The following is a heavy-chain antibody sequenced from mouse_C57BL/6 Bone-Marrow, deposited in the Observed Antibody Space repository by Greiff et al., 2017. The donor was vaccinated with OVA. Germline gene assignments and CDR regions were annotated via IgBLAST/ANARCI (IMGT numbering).Heavy chain of an antibody. CDR2: IYPGSGST. V-gene: IGHV1-55*01. D-gene: IGHD1-1*01. J-gene: IGHJ1*03. Sequence: VQLQQPGAELVKPGASVKMSCKASGYTFTSYCITWVKQRPGQGLEWIGDIYPGSGSTNYNEKFTSQATLTVDTSSSTSYMQLSILTSEDAAVYYCARRYYGSSWYFDVWGTGTTVTVSS. CDR1: GYTFTSYC. CDR3: ARRYYGSSWYFDV.